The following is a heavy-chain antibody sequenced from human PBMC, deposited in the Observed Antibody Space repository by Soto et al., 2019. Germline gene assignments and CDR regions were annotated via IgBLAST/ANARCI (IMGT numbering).Heavy chain of an antibody. CDR3: ARVQEKWSKFFDF. V-gene: IGHV1-18*01. CDR1: GYTFTNYG. J-gene: IGHJ4*02. D-gene: IGHD2-15*01. CDR2: INTYNGNT. Sequence: ASVKVSCKASGYTFTNYGISWVRQAPGQGLEWMGWINTYNGNTNYAQRLQGRVSMTTDTFTSTAYVEVRSLRSDDTAVYYCARVQEKWSKFFDFWGQGSLVTVSS.